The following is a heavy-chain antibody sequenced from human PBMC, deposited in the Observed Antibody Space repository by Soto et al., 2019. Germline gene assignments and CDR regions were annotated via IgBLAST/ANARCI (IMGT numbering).Heavy chain of an antibody. D-gene: IGHD2-8*01. CDR1: GFTFSNYG. CDR2: ITKNGRNK. V-gene: IGHV3-30*03. J-gene: IGHJ4*02. CDR3: GRCNGDDCHSPFDY. Sequence: VQLVESGGGVVQPGGSLRLSCAASGFTFSNYGMHWVRQAPGKGLEGVADITKNGRNKDYADSVKGRLAISRDNSKNTLELQMNSLRVEDTAMYYCGRCNGDDCHSPFDYWGQGTLVTVSS.